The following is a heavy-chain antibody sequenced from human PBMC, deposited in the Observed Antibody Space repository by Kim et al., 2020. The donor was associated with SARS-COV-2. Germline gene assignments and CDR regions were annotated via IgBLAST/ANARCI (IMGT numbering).Heavy chain of an antibody. CDR2: IRSESCGATT. J-gene: IGHJ4*02. V-gene: IGHV3-49*04. CDR1: GFTFSEYA. CDR3: SGDSNGPYLNY. Sequence: GGSLRLSCVGSGFTFSEYAVSWVRQAPGKGLVWVGFIRSESCGATTEYAATVKGRFTVSSDDSKSIDYLQMNSLKTEDTGLYYCSGDSNGPYLNYWGQGTLVTVSS. D-gene: IGHD2-21*01.